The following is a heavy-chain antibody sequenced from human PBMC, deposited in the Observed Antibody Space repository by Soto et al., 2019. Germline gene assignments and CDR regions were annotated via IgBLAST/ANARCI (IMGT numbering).Heavy chain of an antibody. CDR2: ISAYNGNT. J-gene: IGHJ6*02. CDR1: GYTFTSYG. V-gene: IGHV1-18*01. CDR3: ARATEGIAAAGTVGYYYYYGMDV. D-gene: IGHD6-13*01. Sequence: QVQLVQSGAEVKKPGASVKVSCKASGYTFTSYGISWVRQAPGQGLEWMGWISAYNGNTNYAQKLQGRVTMTTDTSTGTAYMELRSLRSDDTAVYYCARATEGIAAAGTVGYYYYYGMDVWGQGTTVTVSS.